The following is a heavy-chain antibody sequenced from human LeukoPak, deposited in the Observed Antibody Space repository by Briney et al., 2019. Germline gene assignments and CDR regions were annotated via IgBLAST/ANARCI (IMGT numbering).Heavy chain of an antibody. D-gene: IGHD2-8*01. CDR2: IYTSGST. V-gene: IGHV4-61*02. Sequence: PSETLSLTCTVSGGSISSGSYYWSWIRQPAGKGLEWIGRIYTSGSTNYNPFLKSRVTISVDTSKNQFSLKLSSVTAADTAVYYCARYRGGYCTNGVCPLAWYFDLWGRGTLVTVSS. CDR3: ARYRGGYCTNGVCPLAWYFDL. J-gene: IGHJ2*01. CDR1: GGSISSGSYY.